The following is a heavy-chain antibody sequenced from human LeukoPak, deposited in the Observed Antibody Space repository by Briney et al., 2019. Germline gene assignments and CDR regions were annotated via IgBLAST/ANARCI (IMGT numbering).Heavy chain of an antibody. Sequence: GGSLRLSCVASGFTFSSYGMYWVRQAPGKGLERVAVVSYDGRYRYYADSVKGRFTISRDNSKNTLYLQMNTLRAEDTAVYYCARSGPYSGSYSSEYFQHWGQGTLVTVSS. V-gene: IGHV3-30*03. J-gene: IGHJ1*01. CDR2: VSYDGRYR. D-gene: IGHD1-26*01. CDR3: ARSGPYSGSYSSEYFQH. CDR1: GFTFSSYG.